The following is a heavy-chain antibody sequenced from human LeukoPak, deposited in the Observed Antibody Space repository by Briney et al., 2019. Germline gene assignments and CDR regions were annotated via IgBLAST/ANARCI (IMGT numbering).Heavy chain of an antibody. D-gene: IGHD6-13*01. CDR2: IRYDGSNK. V-gene: IGHV3-30*02. Sequence: GGSLRLSCAASGFTFSSYGMHWVRQAPGKGLEWVAFIRYDGSNKYYADSVKGRFTISRDNSKNTLYLQMNSLRAEDTAVYYCAKYRSSIAATVDYMDVWSKGTTVTVSS. CDR3: AKYRSSIAATVDYMDV. CDR1: GFTFSSYG. J-gene: IGHJ6*03.